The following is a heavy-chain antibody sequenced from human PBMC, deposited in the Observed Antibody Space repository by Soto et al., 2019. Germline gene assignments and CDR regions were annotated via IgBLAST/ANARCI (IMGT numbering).Heavy chain of an antibody. D-gene: IGHD3-16*01. CDR1: GGTFSSYA. J-gene: IGHJ4*02. Sequence: QVQLVQSGAAVKKPGSSVKVSCKASGGTFSSYAIDWVRQAPGQGLEWMGGIIPIFGTADYAQKFRGRVTITADESTSTAYMELSSLRSEDTAVYYCARGQTGGGWGYYFDYWGQGTLVTVSS. V-gene: IGHV1-69*12. CDR3: ARGQTGGGWGYYFDY. CDR2: IIPIFGTA.